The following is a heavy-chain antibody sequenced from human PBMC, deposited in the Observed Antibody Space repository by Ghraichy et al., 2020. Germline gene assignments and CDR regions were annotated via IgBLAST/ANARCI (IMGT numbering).Heavy chain of an antibody. CDR1: GGSIINYY. J-gene: IGHJ4*02. CDR3: ARDPGRHMYGYFDS. CDR2: IHSSGTT. Sequence: SETLSLTCSVSGGSIINYYWSWIRQPAGKGLEWLGRIHSSGTTNYNPSLKSRVTMSVDTSKNQFSLELSSMTAADTAVYYCARDPGRHMYGYFDSWGQGTLVTVSS. V-gene: IGHV4-4*07. D-gene: IGHD2-8*01.